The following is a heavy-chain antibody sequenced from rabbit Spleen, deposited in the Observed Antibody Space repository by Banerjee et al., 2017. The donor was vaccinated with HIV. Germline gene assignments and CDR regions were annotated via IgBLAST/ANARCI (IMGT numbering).Heavy chain of an antibody. CDR2: IGTGSGTT. D-gene: IGHD6-1*01. V-gene: IGHV1S45*01. J-gene: IGHJ4*01. Sequence: QEQLEESGGGLVKPGASLTLTCKASGFSFSSGYYMSWVRQAPGKGLEWIGCIGTGSGTTWFAIWAKGRFTISKTSSTTVTLQMTSLTAADTATYFCASAYSDIYFDLWGPGTLVTVS. CDR1: GFSFSSGYY. CDR3: ASAYSDIYFDL.